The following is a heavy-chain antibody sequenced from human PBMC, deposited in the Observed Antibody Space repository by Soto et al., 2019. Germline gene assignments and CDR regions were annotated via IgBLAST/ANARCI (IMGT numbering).Heavy chain of an antibody. Sequence: PGGSLRLSCAASGFTFDDYAMHWVRQAPGKGLEWVSGISWNSGSIGYADSVKGRFTISRDNAKNSLYLQMNSLRAEDTALYYCAILPQQWLVQDYWGQGTLVTVSS. CDR3: AILPQQWLVQDY. CDR2: ISWNSGSI. J-gene: IGHJ4*02. D-gene: IGHD6-19*01. V-gene: IGHV3-9*01. CDR1: GFTFDDYA.